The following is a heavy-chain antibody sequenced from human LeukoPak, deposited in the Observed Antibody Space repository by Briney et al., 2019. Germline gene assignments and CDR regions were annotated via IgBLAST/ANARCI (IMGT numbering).Heavy chain of an antibody. Sequence: PGGSLRLSCAASGFTFSSYAMHWVRQAPGKGLEWVAVISYDGSNKYYADSVKGRFTISRDNSKNTLYLQMNSLRAEDTAVYYCARGTTVHHYYDSSGYSFFDYWGRGTLVTVSS. J-gene: IGHJ4*02. CDR1: GFTFSSYA. V-gene: IGHV3-30*04. CDR2: ISYDGSNK. CDR3: ARGTTVHHYYDSSGYSFFDY. D-gene: IGHD3-22*01.